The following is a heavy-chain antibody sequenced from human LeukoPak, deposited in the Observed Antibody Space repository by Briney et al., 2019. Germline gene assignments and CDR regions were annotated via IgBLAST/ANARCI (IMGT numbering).Heavy chain of an antibody. V-gene: IGHV4-34*01. J-gene: IGHJ4*02. CDR3: ARGRRGGYYPNYYFDY. CDR1: GGSFSGYY. D-gene: IGHD3-22*01. Sequence: PSETLSLTCAVYGGSFSGYYWSWIRQPPGKGLEWIGEINHSGSTNYNPSLKSRVTISVDTSKNQFSLKLSSVTAADTAVYYCARGRRGGYYPNYYFDYWGQGTLVTVSS. CDR2: INHSGST.